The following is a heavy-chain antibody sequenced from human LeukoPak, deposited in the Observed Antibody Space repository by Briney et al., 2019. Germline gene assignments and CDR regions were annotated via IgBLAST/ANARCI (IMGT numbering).Heavy chain of an antibody. Sequence: SETLSLTCTVSGGSISSGDYYWGWIRQPPGKGLEWIGYIYDSGSTYYNPSLKSRFTISVDTSKNQFSLKLSSVTAADTAVYYCARGSAVGSGDDYWGQGTLVTVSS. J-gene: IGHJ4*02. D-gene: IGHD2-2*01. CDR1: GGSISSGDYY. CDR2: IYDSGST. CDR3: ARGSAVGSGDDY. V-gene: IGHV4-30-4*08.